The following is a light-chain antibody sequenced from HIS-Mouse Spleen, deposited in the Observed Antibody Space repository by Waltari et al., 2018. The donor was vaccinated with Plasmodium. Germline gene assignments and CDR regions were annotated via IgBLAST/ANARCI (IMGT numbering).Light chain of an antibody. CDR1: SAINVGSYN. V-gene: IGLV5-37*01. CDR2: YYPLSDK. J-gene: IGLJ3*02. Sequence: QPVLTQPPSSSAPPGESARLTCTLPSAINVGSYNIYWYQQKPGSPPRSLLYYYPLSDKGQGSGAPSPFSVAKDASANTGILPISGLQSEDEADYYCMIWPSNASGVFGGGTKLTVL. CDR3: MIWPSNASGV.